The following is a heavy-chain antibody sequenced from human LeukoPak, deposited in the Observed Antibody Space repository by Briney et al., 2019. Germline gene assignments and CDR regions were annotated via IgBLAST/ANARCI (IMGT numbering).Heavy chain of an antibody. CDR3: ARLIRRGWGGATFDY. CDR1: GYSFATYW. Sequence: GESFHISCQGSGYSFATYWISWVPQMPGKGLEWMGRIDPIDSYTNYSPSFHGPVTISADKSISTAYLQWSSLKASDTAMYYCARLIRRGWGGATFDYWGRGSLGSVSS. J-gene: IGHJ4*02. D-gene: IGHD1-26*01. CDR2: IDPIDSYT. V-gene: IGHV5-10-1*01.